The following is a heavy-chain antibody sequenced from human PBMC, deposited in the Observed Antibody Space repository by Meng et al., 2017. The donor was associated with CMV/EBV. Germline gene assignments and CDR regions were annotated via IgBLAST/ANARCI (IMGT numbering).Heavy chain of an antibody. V-gene: IGHV3-66*02. CDR2: IYSGGST. J-gene: IGHJ5*02. CDR1: GFTVSSNC. Sequence: GESLKISCAASGFTVSSNCMSWVRQAPGKGLEWVSVIYSGGSTYYADSVKGRFTISRDNSKNTLYLQMNSLRAEDTAVYYYARLWFGELSRFDPWGQGTLVTVSS. D-gene: IGHD3-10*01. CDR3: ARLWFGELSRFDP.